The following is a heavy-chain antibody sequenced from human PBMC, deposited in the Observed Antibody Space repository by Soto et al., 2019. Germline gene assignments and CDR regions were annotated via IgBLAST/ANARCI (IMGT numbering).Heavy chain of an antibody. CDR2: IYYSGST. J-gene: IGHJ5*02. V-gene: IGHV4-61*01. D-gene: IGHD3-3*01. CDR1: GGSVSSGSYY. Sequence: ASETLSLTCTVSGGSVSSGSYYWSWIRQPPGKGLEWIGYIYYSGSTNYNPSLKSRVTISVDTSKNQFSLKLSSVTAADTAVYYCARVGSFPYYDFWSGYPNWFDPWGQGTLVTVSS. CDR3: ARVGSFPYYDFWSGYPNWFDP.